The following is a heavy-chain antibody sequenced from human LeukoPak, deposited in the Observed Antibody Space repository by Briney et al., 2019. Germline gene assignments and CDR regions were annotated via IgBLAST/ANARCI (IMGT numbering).Heavy chain of an antibody. CDR1: GGSISSYY. CDR3: ARANGDDAFDI. D-gene: IGHD4/OR15-4a*01. V-gene: IGHV4-59*01. Sequence: SETLSLTCTVSGGSISSYYWSWIRQPPWKGLEWIGYIYYSGSTNYNPSLKSRVTISVDTSKNQFSLKLSSVTAADTAVYYCARANGDDAFDIWGQGTMVTVSS. CDR2: IYYSGST. J-gene: IGHJ3*02.